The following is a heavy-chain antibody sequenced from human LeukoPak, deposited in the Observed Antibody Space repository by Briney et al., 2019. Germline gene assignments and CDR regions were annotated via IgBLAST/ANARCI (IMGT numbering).Heavy chain of an antibody. CDR2: IWYDGSNK. CDR1: GFTFSSYG. Sequence: GGSLRLSCAASGFTFSSYGMHWVRQAPGKGLEWVAVIWYDGSNKYYADSVKGRFTISRDNSKNTLYLQMNSLRAEDTAVYYCASSYDYGDNLDYWGQGTLVTVSS. V-gene: IGHV3-33*01. CDR3: ASSYDYGDNLDY. J-gene: IGHJ4*02. D-gene: IGHD4-17*01.